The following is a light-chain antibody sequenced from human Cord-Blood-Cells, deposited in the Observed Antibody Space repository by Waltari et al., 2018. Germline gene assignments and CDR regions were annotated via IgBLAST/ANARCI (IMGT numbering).Light chain of an antibody. CDR3: QQYNSYSVT. J-gene: IGKJ3*01. V-gene: IGKV1-5*03. Sequence: DIQMTQPPSTLSASVGDRVTITCRASQSISSWLAWYQRKPGKAPKLLIYKASSLESGVPSRFSGSGSGTEFTLTISSLQPDDFATYYCQQYNSYSVTFGPGTKVDIK. CDR1: QSISSW. CDR2: KAS.